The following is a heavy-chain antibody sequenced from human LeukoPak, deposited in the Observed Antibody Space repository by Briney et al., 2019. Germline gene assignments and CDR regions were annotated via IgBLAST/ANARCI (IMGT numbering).Heavy chain of an antibody. V-gene: IGHV4-39*07. Sequence: SETLSLTCTVSGGSISSSSYYWGWIRQPPGKGLEWIGSIYYSGSTYYNPSLKSRVTISVDTSKNQFSLKLSSVTAADTAVYYCARTTTVAMYYYYMDVWGKGTTVTVSS. CDR1: GGSISSSSYY. CDR2: IYYSGST. J-gene: IGHJ6*03. D-gene: IGHD4-23*01. CDR3: ARTTTVAMYYYYMDV.